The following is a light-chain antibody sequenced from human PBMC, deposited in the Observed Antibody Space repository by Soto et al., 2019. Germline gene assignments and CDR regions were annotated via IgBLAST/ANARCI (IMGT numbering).Light chain of an antibody. CDR2: DVS. CDR3: YPYDI. J-gene: IGLJ1*01. Sequence: QSALTQPTSVSGSPGQSITISCTGTSSDVGNSNLVSWYQQLPGKAPKLIIYDVSKRPSGVSNRFSGSKSGNTASLTISGLQPEDEGDYYCYPYDIFGSGTKVTVL. CDR1: SSDVGNSNL. V-gene: IGLV2-23*02.